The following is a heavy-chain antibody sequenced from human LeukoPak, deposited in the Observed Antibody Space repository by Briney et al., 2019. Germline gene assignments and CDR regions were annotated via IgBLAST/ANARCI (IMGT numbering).Heavy chain of an antibody. CDR3: ARSSIAAPVSWFDP. Sequence: SETLSLTCAVYGGSFSGYYWSWIRQPPGKGLEWIGYIYHSGSTYYNPSLKNRVTISVDRSKNQFSLKLSSVTAADTAVYYCARSSIAAPVSWFDPWGQGTLVTVSS. V-gene: IGHV4-30-2*01. D-gene: IGHD6-6*01. CDR1: GGSFSGYY. CDR2: IYHSGST. J-gene: IGHJ5*02.